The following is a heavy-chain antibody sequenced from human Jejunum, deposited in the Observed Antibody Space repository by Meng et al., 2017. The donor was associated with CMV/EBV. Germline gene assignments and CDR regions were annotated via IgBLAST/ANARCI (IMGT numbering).Heavy chain of an antibody. D-gene: IGHD3-10*01. CDR1: GGSISSYY. V-gene: IGHV4-59*01. CDR3: ARESKGSGRNNWFDP. J-gene: IGHJ5*02. Sequence: SGGSISSYYGSWIRKPQGKGREWIGFIYYSGYTKYNTSLKSRVSISVDTSKNQFSLKLTSVTAADTAVYYCARESKGSGRNNWFDPWGQGTLVTVSS. CDR2: IYYSGYT.